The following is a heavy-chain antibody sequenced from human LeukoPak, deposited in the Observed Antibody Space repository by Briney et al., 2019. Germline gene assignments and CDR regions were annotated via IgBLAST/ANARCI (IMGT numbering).Heavy chain of an antibody. J-gene: IGHJ4*02. Sequence: PSETLSLTCTVSGGSISSSSYYWGWIRQPPGKGLEWIGSIYYSGSTYYNPSLKSRVTISVDTSKNQFSLRLSSVTAADTAVYYCARRYSGSYPFGYWGQGTLVTVSS. V-gene: IGHV4-39*01. CDR2: IYYSGST. D-gene: IGHD1-26*01. CDR1: GGSISSSSYY. CDR3: ARRYSGSYPFGY.